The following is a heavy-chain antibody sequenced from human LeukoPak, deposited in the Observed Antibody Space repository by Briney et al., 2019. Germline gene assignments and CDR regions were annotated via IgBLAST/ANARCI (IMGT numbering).Heavy chain of an antibody. Sequence: PGGSLRPSCAASGFTFSSYWMHCVRQAPGKGLVWVSRINIDGSSTTYADSVEGRFTISRDNAKNTLFLQMNSLRTQDTAVYYCARASDQQLVSPRYWGQGTLVTVSS. CDR3: ARASDQQLVSPRY. CDR2: INIDGSST. V-gene: IGHV3-74*01. J-gene: IGHJ4*02. CDR1: GFTFSSYW. D-gene: IGHD6-13*01.